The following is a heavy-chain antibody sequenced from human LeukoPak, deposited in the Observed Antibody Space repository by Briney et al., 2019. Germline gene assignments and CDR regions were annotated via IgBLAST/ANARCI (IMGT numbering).Heavy chain of an antibody. CDR1: RGTFSSYA. D-gene: IGHD4-17*01. CDR3: ARDLDYGDFNWFDP. CDR2: IIPIFGTA. J-gene: IGHJ5*02. V-gene: IGHV1-69*13. Sequence: SVKVSCKASRGTFSSYAISWVRQAPGQGLEWMGGIIPIFGTANYAQKFQGRVTITADESTSTAYMELSSLRSEDTAVYYCARDLDYGDFNWFDPWGQGTLVTVSS.